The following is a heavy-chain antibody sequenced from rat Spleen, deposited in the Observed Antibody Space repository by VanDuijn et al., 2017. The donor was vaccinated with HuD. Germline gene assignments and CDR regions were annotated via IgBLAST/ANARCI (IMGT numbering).Heavy chain of an antibody. J-gene: IGHJ2*01. D-gene: IGHD1-11*01. CDR2: ISYEGIRT. CDR3: ARRHYGYTDYFDY. V-gene: IGHV5-29*01. Sequence: EVQLVESDGGLVQPGRSLKLSCAASGFTFSDYYMAWVRQAPTKGLEWVATISYEGIRTYYRDSVKGRFTISRDNAKTTLYLQMDSLRSENTATYYCARRHYGYTDYFDYWGQGVMVPVSS. CDR1: GFTFSDYY.